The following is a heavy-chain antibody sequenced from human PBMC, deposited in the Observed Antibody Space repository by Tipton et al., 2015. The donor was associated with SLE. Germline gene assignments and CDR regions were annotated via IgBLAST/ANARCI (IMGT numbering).Heavy chain of an antibody. J-gene: IGHJ3*02. CDR2: IYYGGST. CDR3: ARDIGGRGGDCYAFDI. CDR1: GGSISSSSYY. V-gene: IGHV4-39*07. D-gene: IGHD2-21*01. Sequence: TLSLTCTVSGGSISSSSYYWGWIRQPPGKGLEGIGSIYYGGSTNYNPSLKSRVTISVDTSKNQFSLKLSSVTAADTAVYYCARDIGGRGGDCYAFDIWGQGTMVTVSS.